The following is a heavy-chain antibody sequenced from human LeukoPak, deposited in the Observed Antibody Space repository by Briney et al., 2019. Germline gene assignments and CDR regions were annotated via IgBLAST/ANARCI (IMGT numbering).Heavy chain of an antibody. J-gene: IGHJ4*02. Sequence: ASVKVSCKASGYTFTSYDINWVRQATGQGLEWMGWMNPNSGNTGYAQKFQGRVTITRNTSISTAYMELSSLRSEDTAVYYCAKDVAGAPGAYWGQGTLVTVSS. V-gene: IGHV1-8*03. D-gene: IGHD2-15*01. CDR3: AKDVAGAPGAY. CDR2: MNPNSGNT. CDR1: GYTFTSYD.